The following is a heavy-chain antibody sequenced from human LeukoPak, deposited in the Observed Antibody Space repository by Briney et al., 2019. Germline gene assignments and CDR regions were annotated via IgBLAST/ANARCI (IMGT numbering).Heavy chain of an antibody. D-gene: IGHD6-13*01. Sequence: GGSLRLSCAASGFTFSSYAMSWVRQAPGKGLEWVSAISGSGGSTYYADSVKGRFTISRDNSKNTLYLQMNSLKTGDTAVYYCTRSPPRYSSSWHNLYYFDYWGQGTLVTVSS. CDR2: ISGSGGST. CDR1: GFTFSSYA. CDR3: TRSPPRYSSSWHNLYYFDY. J-gene: IGHJ4*02. V-gene: IGHV3-23*01.